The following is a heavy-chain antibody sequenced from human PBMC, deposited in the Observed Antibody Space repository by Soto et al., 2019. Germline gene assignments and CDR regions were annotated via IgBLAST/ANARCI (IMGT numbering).Heavy chain of an antibody. V-gene: IGHV1-3*01. CDR2: INAGNGNT. D-gene: IGHD2-21*02. CDR3: ARGGAYCGGDCYSQYGWFDP. CDR1: GYTFTSYA. J-gene: IGHJ5*02. Sequence: ASVKVSCKASGYTFTSYAMHWVRQAPGQRLEWMGWINAGNGNTKYSQKFQGRVTITRDTSASTAYMELSSLRSEDTAVYYCARGGAYCGGDCYSQYGWFDPWGQGTLVTV.